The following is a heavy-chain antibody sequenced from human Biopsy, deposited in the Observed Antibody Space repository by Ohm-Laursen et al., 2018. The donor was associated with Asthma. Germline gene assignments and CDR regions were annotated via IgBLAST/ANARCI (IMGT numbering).Heavy chain of an antibody. CDR1: RFAIYSRDHD. J-gene: IGHJ6*02. V-gene: IGHV4-30-4*01. CDR3: ARVQSYGGNHFGLDV. Sequence: SQTLSFTCSVSRFAIYSRDHDWRWLGRTPGKGLELPGFGFYSGSTFYNPSFNSRSSISVDTSKNQLSMRLRSVTAADSVVYFCARVQSYGGNHFGLDVWSQGTTV. CDR2: GFYSGST. D-gene: IGHD3-16*01.